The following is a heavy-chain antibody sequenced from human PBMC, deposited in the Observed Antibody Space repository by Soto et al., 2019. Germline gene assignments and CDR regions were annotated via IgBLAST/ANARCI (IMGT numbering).Heavy chain of an antibody. CDR3: ERGGSCTNGVCYSSYYGLDV. J-gene: IGHJ6*02. V-gene: IGHV3-74*01. CDR2: INSDGSST. CDR1: GFTFSSYW. Sequence: EVQLVESGGGLVQPGGSLRLSCAASGFTFSSYWMHWVRQAPGKGLVWVSRINSDGSSTSYADSVKGRFTISRDNAKDKVYMQMNSLRAEDTAVYYCERGGSCTNGVCYSSYYGLDVWGQGTTVTVSS. D-gene: IGHD2-8*01.